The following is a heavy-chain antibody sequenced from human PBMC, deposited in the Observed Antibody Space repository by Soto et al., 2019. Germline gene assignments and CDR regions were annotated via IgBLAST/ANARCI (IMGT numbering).Heavy chain of an antibody. V-gene: IGHV1-69*13. J-gene: IGHJ6*02. CDR1: GGTFSSYA. CDR2: IIPIFGTA. Sequence: GVSVKVSCKASGGTFSSYAISWVRQAPGQGLEWMGGIIPIFGTANYAQKFQGRVTITADESTSTAYMELSSLRSEDTAVYYCARDRHIAAAGTLVYYYYGMDVWGQGTTVTVSS. D-gene: IGHD6-13*01. CDR3: ARDRHIAAAGTLVYYYYGMDV.